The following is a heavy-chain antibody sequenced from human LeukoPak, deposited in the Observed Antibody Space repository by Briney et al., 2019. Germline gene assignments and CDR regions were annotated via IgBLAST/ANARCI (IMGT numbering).Heavy chain of an antibody. V-gene: IGHV3-21*01. CDR2: ISSSSSYI. J-gene: IGHJ4*02. Sequence: GRSLRLSCATSGFTFRTYSMTWVRQAPGKGLEWVSSISSSSSYIYYADSVKGRFTISRDNAKNSLYLQMNSLRAEDTAVYYCARGYSSSSRAFGYWGQGTLVTVSS. CDR3: ARGYSSSSRAFGY. CDR1: GFTFRTYS. D-gene: IGHD6-6*01.